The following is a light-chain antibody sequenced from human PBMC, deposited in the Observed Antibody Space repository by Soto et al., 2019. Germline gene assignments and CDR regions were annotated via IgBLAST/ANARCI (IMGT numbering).Light chain of an antibody. Sequence: DIVMTQSPDSLAVSLGERATINCKSSQSVLYSSNNKNYLAWYQQKPGQPPKLLIYWASTRESGVPDRFSGSGSGTDFTLTISSLQAEDVAVYYCQQYHSTPPYTFGRGTKLEIK. CDR2: WAS. V-gene: IGKV4-1*01. CDR3: QQYHSTPPYT. J-gene: IGKJ2*01. CDR1: QSVLYSSNNKNY.